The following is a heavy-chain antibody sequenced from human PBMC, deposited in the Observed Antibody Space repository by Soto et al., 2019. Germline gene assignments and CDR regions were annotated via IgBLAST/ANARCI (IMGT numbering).Heavy chain of an antibody. CDR1: GYTFTSYA. V-gene: IGHV1-3*01. Sequence: GASVKVSCKASGYTFTSYAMHWVRQAPGQRLEWMGWINAGNGNTKYSQKFQGRVTITRDTSASTAYMELSSLRSEDTAVYYCARDLGYGSSWYSDWLDPWGQGTLVTVSS. D-gene: IGHD6-13*01. J-gene: IGHJ5*02. CDR3: ARDLGYGSSWYSDWLDP. CDR2: INAGNGNT.